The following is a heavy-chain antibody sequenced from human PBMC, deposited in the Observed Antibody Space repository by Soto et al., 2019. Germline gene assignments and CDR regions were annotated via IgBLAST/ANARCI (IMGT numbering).Heavy chain of an antibody. Sequence: SETLSLTCTVSGGSISSGGYYWSWIRQHPGKGLEWIGYIYYSGSTYYNPSLKSRVTISVDTSKNQFSLKLSSVTAADTAVYYCASQALGYSYGYLDYWGQGTLVTVSS. CDR1: GGSISSGGYY. CDR2: IYYSGST. CDR3: ASQALGYSYGYLDY. V-gene: IGHV4-31*03. J-gene: IGHJ4*02. D-gene: IGHD5-18*01.